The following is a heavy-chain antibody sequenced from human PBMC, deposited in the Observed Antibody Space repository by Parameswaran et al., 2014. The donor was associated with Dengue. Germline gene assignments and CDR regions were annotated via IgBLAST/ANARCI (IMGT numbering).Heavy chain of an antibody. CDR3: ARGASGSHYD. V-gene: IGHV4-31*03. D-gene: IGHD1-26*01. Sequence: ASETLSLTCTVSGGSVGNDGYFWSWIRQHPGRGLEWIGYIYYTGATSYNPSLKSRVTMSVDISRNRLSLQLNSMTAADTAIYYCARGASGSHYDWGQGALVTVSS. CDR2: IYYTGAT. CDR1: GGSVGNDGYF. J-gene: IGHJ4*02.